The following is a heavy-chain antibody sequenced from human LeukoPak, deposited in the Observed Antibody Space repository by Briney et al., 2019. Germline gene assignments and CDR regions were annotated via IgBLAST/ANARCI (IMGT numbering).Heavy chain of an antibody. CDR2: ISYDGSNK. Sequence: PGRSLRLSCAASGFTFSSYGMHWVRQAPGKGLEWVAVISYDGSNKYYADSVKGRFTISRDNSKNTLYLQMNSLRAEDTAVYYCANGKSLDYWGQGTLVTVSS. J-gene: IGHJ4*02. CDR3: ANGKSLDY. CDR1: GFTFSSYG. V-gene: IGHV3-30*18.